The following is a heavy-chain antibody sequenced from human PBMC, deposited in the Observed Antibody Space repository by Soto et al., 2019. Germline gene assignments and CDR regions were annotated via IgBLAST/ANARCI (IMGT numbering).Heavy chain of an antibody. V-gene: IGHV3-23*01. CDR2: ISGSGGST. D-gene: IGHD2-15*01. CDR3: AKETLTCSGGSCYTDLDY. CDR1: GFTFSSYA. Sequence: EVQLLESGGGLVQPGGSLRLSCAASGFTFSSYAMSWVRQAPGKGLEWVSAISGSGGSTYYADSVKGWFTISRDNSKNTLYLQMNSLRAEDTAVYYCAKETLTCSGGSCYTDLDYWGQGTLVTVSS. J-gene: IGHJ4*02.